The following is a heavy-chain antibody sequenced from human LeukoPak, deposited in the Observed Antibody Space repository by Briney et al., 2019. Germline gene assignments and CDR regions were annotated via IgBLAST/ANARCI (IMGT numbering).Heavy chain of an antibody. V-gene: IGHV3-21*01. Sequence: GGSLRLSCAASGFTFSSYSMNWVRQAPGKGLEWVSSISSSSSYIYYADSVKGRFTISRDNAKNSLYLQMNSLRAEDTAVYYCARVAGPDAFDIWGQGTMVTVSS. CDR2: ISSSSSYI. D-gene: IGHD6-19*01. J-gene: IGHJ3*02. CDR1: GFTFSSYS. CDR3: ARVAGPDAFDI.